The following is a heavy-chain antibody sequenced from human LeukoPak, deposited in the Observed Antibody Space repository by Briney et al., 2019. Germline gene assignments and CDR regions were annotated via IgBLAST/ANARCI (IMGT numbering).Heavy chain of an antibody. D-gene: IGHD6-13*01. CDR1: EDSISSGGYS. V-gene: IGHV4-39*07. J-gene: IGHJ4*02. Sequence: PSETLSLTCTVSEDSISSGGYSWSWIRQPPGKGLEWIGEINHSGSTNYNPSLKSRVTISVYTSKNQFSLKLSSVTAADTAVYYCARSSSWRPYFDYWGQGTLVTVSS. CDR2: INHSGST. CDR3: ARSSSWRPYFDY.